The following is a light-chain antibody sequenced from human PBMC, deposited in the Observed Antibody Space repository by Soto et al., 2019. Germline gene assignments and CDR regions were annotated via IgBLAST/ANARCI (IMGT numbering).Light chain of an antibody. CDR1: SSDVGTYNY. Sequence: QSVLTQPRSVSGSPKQSVTISCTGTSSDVGTYNYVSWFQQHPGKAPKLMISDVSKRPSGVPDRFSGSKFGNTASLTISGLLPEDKADYYCCSYGGSSTFPYVFGTGTKLTVL. J-gene: IGLJ1*01. V-gene: IGLV2-11*01. CDR3: CSYGGSSTFPYV. CDR2: DVS.